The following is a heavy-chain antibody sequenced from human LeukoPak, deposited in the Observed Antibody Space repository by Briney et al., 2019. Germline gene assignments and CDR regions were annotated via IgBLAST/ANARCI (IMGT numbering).Heavy chain of an antibody. V-gene: IGHV3-74*01. CDR1: GFTFNTYW. Sequence: PGGSLRLSCAASGFTFNTYWMHWVRQAPGKGLMWVSRINVDGSSTTYADPVKGRFTISRDNAKNTLYLQMNSLRAEDTAVYYCASGGLAYYWFDYWGQETLVTVSS. J-gene: IGHJ4*02. CDR2: INVDGSST. D-gene: IGHD1-26*01. CDR3: ASGGLAYYWFDY.